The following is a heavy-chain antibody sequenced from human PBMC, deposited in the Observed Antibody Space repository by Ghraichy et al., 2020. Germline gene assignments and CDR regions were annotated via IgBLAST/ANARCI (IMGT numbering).Heavy chain of an antibody. CDR1: GYTFTSYG. V-gene: IGHV1-18*04. CDR2: ISAYNGNT. J-gene: IGHJ2*01. Sequence: ASVKVSCKASGYTFTSYGISWVRQAPGQGLEWMGWISAYNGNTNYAQKLQGRVTMTTDTSTSTAYMELRSLRSDDTAVYYCARAYYYYSSGYYDLIGCYFYLWGRGTLVTVSS. CDR3: ARAYYYYSSGYYDLIGCYFYL. D-gene: IGHD3-22*01.